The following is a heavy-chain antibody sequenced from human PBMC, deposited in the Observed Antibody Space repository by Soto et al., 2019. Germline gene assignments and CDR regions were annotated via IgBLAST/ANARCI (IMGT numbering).Heavy chain of an antibody. Sequence: GGSLRLSCAASGFSFSGSTIHWVRQASGKGLEWVGRIKNKANSYATAYAASVKGRFTISRDDSKNTAYLQMNSLKTEDTAVYYCTRHSVDIVATIDWSQGNLVTVSS. J-gene: IGHJ4*02. CDR1: GFSFSGST. CDR2: IKNKANSYAT. D-gene: IGHD5-12*01. V-gene: IGHV3-73*01. CDR3: TRHSVDIVATID.